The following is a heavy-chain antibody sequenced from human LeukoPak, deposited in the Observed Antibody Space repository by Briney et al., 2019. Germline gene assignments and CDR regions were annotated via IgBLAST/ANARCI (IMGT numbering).Heavy chain of an antibody. D-gene: IGHD3-22*01. J-gene: IGHJ4*02. CDR2: IYYSGST. CDR3: AGFGLYYDSSGYCDY. V-gene: IGHV4-31*03. CDR1: GGSISSGGYY. Sequence: SETLSLTCTVSGGSISSGGYYWSWIRQHPGKGLEWIGYIYYSGSTYYNPSLKSRVTISVDTSKNQFSLKLSSVTAADTAVYYCAGFGLYYDSSGYCDYWGQGTLVTVSS.